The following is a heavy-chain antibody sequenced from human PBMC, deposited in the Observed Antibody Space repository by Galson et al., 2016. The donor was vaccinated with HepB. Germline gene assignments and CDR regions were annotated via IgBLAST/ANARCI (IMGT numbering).Heavy chain of an antibody. CDR2: ISYDGDTK. D-gene: IGHD5-18*01. Sequence: SLRLSCAASGFTFSTYGMHWVRQAPGKGLEWVAVISYDGDTKYHADPVKGRFPISRGNSKNTLYLQMHRLRCEDAAVYYCASDPRQWQRGYNYGLEYWGQGTLVSVSS. CDR1: GFTFSTYG. J-gene: IGHJ4*02. CDR3: ASDPRQWQRGYNYGLEY. V-gene: IGHV3-30*03.